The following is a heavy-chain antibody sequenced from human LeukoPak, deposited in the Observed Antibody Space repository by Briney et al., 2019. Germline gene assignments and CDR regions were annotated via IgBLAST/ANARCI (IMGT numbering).Heavy chain of an antibody. V-gene: IGHV3-23*01. J-gene: IGHJ4*02. D-gene: IGHD6-19*01. CDR3: AKNTGITVAGSLFDY. CDR2: ISGSGGST. Sequence: PGGSLRLSCAASGFTFSSYAMSWVRQAPGKGLEWVSGISGSGGSTYYADSVKGRFTISRDNSKNTLYLQMNSLRAEDTAVYYCAKNTGITVAGSLFDYWGQGTLVTVSS. CDR1: GFTFSSYA.